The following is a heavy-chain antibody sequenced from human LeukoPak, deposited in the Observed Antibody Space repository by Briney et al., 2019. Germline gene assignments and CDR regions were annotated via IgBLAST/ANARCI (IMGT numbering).Heavy chain of an antibody. J-gene: IGHJ4*02. Sequence: QRGGSLRLSCAASGFTFSSYEMNWVRQAPGKGLEWVSYISSSGSTIYYADSVKGRFTISRDNAKNSLYLQMNSLRAEDTAVYYCVSGSYYFDYWGQGTLVPVSS. V-gene: IGHV3-48*03. D-gene: IGHD1-26*01. CDR1: GFTFSSYE. CDR3: VSGSYYFDY. CDR2: ISSSGSTI.